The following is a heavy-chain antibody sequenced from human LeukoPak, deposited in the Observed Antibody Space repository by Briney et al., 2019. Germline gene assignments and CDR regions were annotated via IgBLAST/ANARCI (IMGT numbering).Heavy chain of an antibody. Sequence: GGSLRLSCAASGFTFSSYAMSWVRQAPGKGLEWVSAISGSGGSTYYADSVKGRFTISRDNSKNTLYLQMNSLRAEDTAVYYCAKDLEEIRLWFPLFDYWGQGTLVTVSS. CDR1: GFTFSSYA. V-gene: IGHV3-23*01. J-gene: IGHJ4*02. CDR2: ISGSGGST. CDR3: AKDLEEIRLWFPLFDY. D-gene: IGHD5-18*01.